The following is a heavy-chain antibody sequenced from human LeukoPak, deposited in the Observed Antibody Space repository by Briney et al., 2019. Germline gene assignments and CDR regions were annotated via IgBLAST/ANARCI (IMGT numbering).Heavy chain of an antibody. CDR1: GFTFSSYG. CDR2: ISYDGTIK. V-gene: IGHV3-30*18. D-gene: IGHD3-10*01. J-gene: IGHJ4*02. CDR3: AKDRVPYYYGSGTNYFDY. Sequence: GGSLRLSCAASGFTFSSYGMHWVRQAPGKGLEWVAVISYDGTIKYYADSVKGRFTISRDNSKNTLYLQMNSLRAEDTAVYYCAKDRVPYYYGSGTNYFDYWGQGTLVTVSS.